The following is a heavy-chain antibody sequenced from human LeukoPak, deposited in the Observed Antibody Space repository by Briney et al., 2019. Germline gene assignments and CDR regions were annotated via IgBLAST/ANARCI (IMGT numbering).Heavy chain of an antibody. V-gene: IGHV5-10-1*01. CDR1: GYRFTNYW. D-gene: IGHD3-9*01. Sequence: GESLKISCKGSGYRFTNYWISWVRQMPGKGLEWMGRIDPRDSYTKYSPSFQGHVTISGDKSISTVYLQWSSLKASDTAMYFCARVGTFDWSYYYYYGMDVWGQGTTVTVS. CDR2: IDPRDSYT. J-gene: IGHJ6*02. CDR3: ARVGTFDWSYYYYYGMDV.